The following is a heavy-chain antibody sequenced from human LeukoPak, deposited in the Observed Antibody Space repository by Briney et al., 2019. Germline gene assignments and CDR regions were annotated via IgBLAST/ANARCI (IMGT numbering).Heavy chain of an antibody. V-gene: IGHV4-39*02. CDR3: ARDRGNGWAFDY. D-gene: IGHD6-19*01. CDR1: GGSISSTSYY. Sequence: PSETLSLTCTVSGGSISSTSYYWGWIRQPPGQGLEWIGSVYRTGSTHYNPSLNSRVTISVDTSKNQLSLKLTSVTAADTAVYRCARDRGNGWAFDYWGQGTLVTVSS. J-gene: IGHJ4*02. CDR2: VYRTGST.